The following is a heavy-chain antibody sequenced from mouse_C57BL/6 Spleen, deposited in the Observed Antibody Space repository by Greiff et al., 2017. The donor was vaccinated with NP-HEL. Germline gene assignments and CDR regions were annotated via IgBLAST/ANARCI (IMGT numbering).Heavy chain of an antibody. D-gene: IGHD1-1*01. CDR2: IDPEDGHT. V-gene: IGHV14-2*01. J-gene: IGHJ3*01. CDR1: GFNIKDYY. Sequence: VQLKQSGAELVKPGASVKLSCTASGFNIKDYYMHWVKQRTEQGLEWIGRIDPEDGHTKYAPKFHGKATITTDPSSNTAYLQRSSLTSEDTAVDYGAIYYYGSSYVFAYWGQGTLVTVSA. CDR3: AIYYYGSSYVFAY.